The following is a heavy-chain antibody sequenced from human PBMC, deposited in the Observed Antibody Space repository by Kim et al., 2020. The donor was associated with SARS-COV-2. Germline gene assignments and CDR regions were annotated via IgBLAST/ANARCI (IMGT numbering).Heavy chain of an antibody. V-gene: IGHV4-59*13. D-gene: IGHD6-19*01. Sequence: SETLSLTCTVSGGSISSYYWSWIRQPPGKGLEWIGYIYYSGGTDYNPSLKSRVTISVDTSKNQFSLKLTSVTAADTAVYYCARGRAYSSLKYWGQGTLVT. CDR1: GGSISSYY. CDR2: IYYSGGT. J-gene: IGHJ4*02. CDR3: ARGRAYSSLKY.